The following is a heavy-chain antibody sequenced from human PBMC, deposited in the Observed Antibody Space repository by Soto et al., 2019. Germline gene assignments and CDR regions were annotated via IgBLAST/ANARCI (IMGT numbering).Heavy chain of an antibody. CDR2: INPHSGDT. V-gene: IGHV1-2*02. CDR3: ARGRTVNFYGMAV. J-gene: IGHJ6*02. Sequence: QVQLVQSGAEVKKPGASVKVSYVASGYTFTDHYIHWVRQAPGQGLEWMGWINPHSGDTIYAQKFQGRVTLTRDTSISTAYMELSRLRSDDTAVYYCARGRTVNFYGMAVGGQGTTVTVSS. D-gene: IGHD4-17*01. CDR1: GYTFTDHY.